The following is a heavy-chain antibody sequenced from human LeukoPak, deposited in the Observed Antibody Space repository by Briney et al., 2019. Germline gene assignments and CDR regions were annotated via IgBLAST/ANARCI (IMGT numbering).Heavy chain of an antibody. CDR3: ARARGYCSSTSCDYYYYYGMDV. J-gene: IGHJ6*02. V-gene: IGHV4-34*01. D-gene: IGHD2-2*01. CDR2: TNHSGST. CDR1: GGSFSGYY. Sequence: PSETLSLTCAVYGGSFSGYYWSWIRQPPGKGLEWIGETNHSGSTNYNPSLKSRVTISVDTSKNQFSLKLSSVTAADTAVYYCARARGYCSSTSCDYYYYYGMDVWGQGTTVTVSS.